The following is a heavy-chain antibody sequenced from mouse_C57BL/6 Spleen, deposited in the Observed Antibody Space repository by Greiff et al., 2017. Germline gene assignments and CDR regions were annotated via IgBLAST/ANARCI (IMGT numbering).Heavy chain of an antibody. J-gene: IGHJ2*01. CDR1: GFSLTSYG. Sequence: VKLQESGPGLVAPSQSLSITCTVSGFSLTSYGVHWVRQPPGKGLEWLVVIWSDGSTTYNSALKSRLSISKDNSKSQVFLKMNSLQTDDTAMYYCARQGGYDGGYFDYWGQGTTLTVSS. CDR2: IWSDGST. V-gene: IGHV2-6-1*01. D-gene: IGHD2-2*01. CDR3: ARQGGYDGGYFDY.